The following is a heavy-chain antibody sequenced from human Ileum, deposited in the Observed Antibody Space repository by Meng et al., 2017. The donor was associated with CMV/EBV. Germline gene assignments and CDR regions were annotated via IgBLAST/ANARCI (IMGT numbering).Heavy chain of an antibody. V-gene: IGHV4-4*07. CDR1: GGSISNYY. CDR2: IYTSGTN. Sequence: QAPLQESGPGLVKISETLSLTCYVSGGSISNYYWSWIRQPAGKGLEWIAHIYTSGTNNYNPSLKSRVTMSVDTSRNQFSLKLTSVTAADTAVYYCARNYGSGNWNFFHYWGQGTLVTVSS. D-gene: IGHD3-10*01. J-gene: IGHJ4*02. CDR3: ARNYGSGNWNFFHY.